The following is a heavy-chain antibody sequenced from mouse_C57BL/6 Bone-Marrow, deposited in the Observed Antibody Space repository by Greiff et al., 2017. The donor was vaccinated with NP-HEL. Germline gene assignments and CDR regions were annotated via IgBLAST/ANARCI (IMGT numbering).Heavy chain of an antibody. CDR1: GYTFTSYW. V-gene: IGHV1-69*01. J-gene: IGHJ3*01. Sequence: QVQLQQPGAELVMPGASVKLSCKASGYTFTSYWMHWVKQRPGQGLEWIGEIDPSDSYTNYNQKFKGKSTLTVDKSSSTAYMQLSSLTSEDSAVYYCARCAYSNYVGDVWFAYWGQGTLVTVSA. D-gene: IGHD2-5*01. CDR2: IDPSDSYT. CDR3: ARCAYSNYVGDVWFAY.